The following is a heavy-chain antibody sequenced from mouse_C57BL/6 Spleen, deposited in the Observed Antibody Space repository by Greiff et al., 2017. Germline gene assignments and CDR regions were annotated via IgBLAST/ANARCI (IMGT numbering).Heavy chain of an antibody. V-gene: IGHV1-42*01. CDR3: ARRIITTPFDY. J-gene: IGHJ2*01. CDR1: GYSFTGYY. Sequence: DVQLQESGPELVKPGASVKISCKASGYSFTGYYMNWVKQSPEKSLEWIGEINPSTGGTTYNQKFKAKATLTVDKSSSTAYMQLKSLTSEDSAVYYCARRIITTPFDYWGQGTTLTVSS. D-gene: IGHD1-1*01. CDR2: INPSTGGT.